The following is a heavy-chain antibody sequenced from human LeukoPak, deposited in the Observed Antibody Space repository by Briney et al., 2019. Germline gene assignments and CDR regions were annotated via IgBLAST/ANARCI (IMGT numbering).Heavy chain of an antibody. J-gene: IGHJ5*02. CDR2: IYHSGST. CDR1: GYSISSGYY. CDR3: ARGGYYGSGNDFRFDP. D-gene: IGHD3-10*01. V-gene: IGHV4-38-2*02. Sequence: PSETLSLTCTVSGYSISSGYYWGWIRQPPGKGLEWIGSIYHSGSTYYNPSLKSRVTISVDTSKNQFSLKLSSVTAADTAVYYCARGGYYGSGNDFRFDPWGQGTLVTVSS.